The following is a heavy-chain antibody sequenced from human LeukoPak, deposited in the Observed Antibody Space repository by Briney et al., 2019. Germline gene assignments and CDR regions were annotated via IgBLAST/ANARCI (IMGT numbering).Heavy chain of an antibody. D-gene: IGHD3-22*01. CDR2: INHSGST. J-gene: IGHJ5*02. Sequence: SETLSLTCAVYGGSFSGYYWSWIRQPPGKGLEWIGEINHSGSTNYNPSLKGRVTISVDTSKNQFSLNLSSVTAADTAVYYCARGHYYDTSGPNWFDPWGQGTLVTVSS. CDR1: GGSFSGYY. CDR3: ARGHYYDTSGPNWFDP. V-gene: IGHV4-34*01.